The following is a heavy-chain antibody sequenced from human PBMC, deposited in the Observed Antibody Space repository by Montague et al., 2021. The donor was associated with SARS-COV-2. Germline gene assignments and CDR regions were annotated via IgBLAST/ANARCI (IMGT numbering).Heavy chain of an antibody. D-gene: IGHD2-2*01. CDR2: TYYRSKWYN. CDR3: ARIPVGSKYYFDF. CDR1: GDSASSNIAT. Sequence: CAISGDSASSNIATWNWIRQSPSRGLEWLGRTYYRSKWYNDYAGSVKSRITIDPDTSEHQFSLHLNSVTPEDTAVYYCARIPVGSKYYFDFWGQGTLVTVSS. J-gene: IGHJ4*02. V-gene: IGHV6-1*01.